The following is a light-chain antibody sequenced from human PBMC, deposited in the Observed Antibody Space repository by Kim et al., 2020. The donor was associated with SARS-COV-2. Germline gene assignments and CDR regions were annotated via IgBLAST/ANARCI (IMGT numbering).Light chain of an antibody. V-gene: IGKV1-39*01. CDR1: RSISSY. CDR2: AAS. J-gene: IGKJ2*01. Sequence: DIQMTQSPSSLSASLGDRVTITCRASRSISSYLNWYQHKPGKAPKLLIYAASSLQSGVPSRFSGSGSGTYFSLTISSLQPEDFAGYYCQQSSDTPYTFGQGTKVEI. CDR3: QQSSDTPYT.